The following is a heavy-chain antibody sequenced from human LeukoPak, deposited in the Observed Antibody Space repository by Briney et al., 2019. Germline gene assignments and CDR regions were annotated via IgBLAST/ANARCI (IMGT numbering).Heavy chain of an antibody. CDR3: ASHYDSSGYFDY. CDR2: TYYRSKWYN. V-gene: IGHV6-1*01. D-gene: IGHD3-22*01. Sequence: SQTLSLTCAISGDSASSNSAAWNWIRQSPSRGLEWLGRTYYRSKWYNDYAVSVKSRITINPDTSKNQFSLQLNSVTPEDTAVYYCASHYDSSGYFDYWGQGTLVTVSS. J-gene: IGHJ4*02. CDR1: GDSASSNSAA.